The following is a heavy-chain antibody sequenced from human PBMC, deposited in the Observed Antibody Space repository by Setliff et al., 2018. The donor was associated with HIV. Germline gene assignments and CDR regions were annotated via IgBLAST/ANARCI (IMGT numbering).Heavy chain of an antibody. CDR2: LYHSGSA. CDR3: TRVRLLYSDSSPVWFDP. V-gene: IGHV4-59*11. J-gene: IGHJ5*02. D-gene: IGHD3-22*01. CDR1: GGSISSHY. Sequence: PLETLSLTCTVSGGSISSHYWSWIRQPPGKGLEWIGYLYHSGSANYNPSLKSRVTISGDTSKNQFSLKLSSVTAADTAIYYCTRVRLLYSDSSPVWFDPWGQGTLVTVSS.